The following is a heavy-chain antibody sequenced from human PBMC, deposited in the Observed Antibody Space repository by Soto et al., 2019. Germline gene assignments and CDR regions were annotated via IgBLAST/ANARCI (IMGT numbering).Heavy chain of an antibody. CDR1: GFTFSNAW. CDR2: IKSKTDGGTT. D-gene: IGHD6-13*01. CDR3: VKDESTNWYSGHFRH. Sequence: PGGSLRLSCAASGFTFSNAWMSWVRQAPGKGLEWVGRIKSKTDGGTTDYAAPVKGRFTISRDNAKNSLHLQMNSLSAEDTAFYYCVKDESTNWYSGHFRHWGQGTLVTVSS. J-gene: IGHJ1*01. V-gene: IGHV3-15*01.